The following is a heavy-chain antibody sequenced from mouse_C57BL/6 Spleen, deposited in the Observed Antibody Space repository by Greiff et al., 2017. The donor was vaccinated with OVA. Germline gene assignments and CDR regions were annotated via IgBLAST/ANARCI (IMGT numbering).Heavy chain of an antibody. CDR1: GSAFSSYW. V-gene: IGHV1-80*01. Sequence: VQLQQSGAELVKPGASVKISCKASGSAFSSYWMNWVKQRPGTGLEWIGQIYPGAGDPHYNGKFKGKATLTADKSSSTAYMQLSSLTSEDSAVYFCARYHGSSHWYFDVWGTGTTVTVSS. D-gene: IGHD1-1*01. CDR2: IYPGAGDP. CDR3: ARYHGSSHWYFDV. J-gene: IGHJ1*03.